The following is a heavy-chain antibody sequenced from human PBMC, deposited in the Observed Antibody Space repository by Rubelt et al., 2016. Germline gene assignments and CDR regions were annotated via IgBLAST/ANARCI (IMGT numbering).Heavy chain of an antibody. J-gene: IGHJ4*02. CDR2: INHSGST. Sequence: QVQLQESGPGLVKPSETLSLTCAVYGGSFSGYYWSWIRQPPGKGLEWIGEINHSGSTNYNPSLKSRVTISVDTSKNQFSLKLSSVTAADTAVYYCARGKSSSWYPRPFDYWGQGTLVTVSS. CDR1: GGSFSGYY. D-gene: IGHD6-13*01. CDR3: ARGKSSSWYPRPFDY. V-gene: IGHV4-34*01.